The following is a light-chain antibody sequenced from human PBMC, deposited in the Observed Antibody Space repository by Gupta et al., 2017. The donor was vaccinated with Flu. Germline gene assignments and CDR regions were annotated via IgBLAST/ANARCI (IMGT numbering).Light chain of an antibody. J-gene: IGLJ2*01. Sequence: TVTLTCAWSTGAAGTTDYPSWYQQTPGQAPRTWIYKIDTRSSGVPHLFSASMPGNTAALTITGAQAEDEAYYYCMSYTAGGTVVFGGGTKLTVL. CDR1: TGAAGTTDY. V-gene: IGLV8-61*01. CDR2: KID. CDR3: MSYTAGGTVV.